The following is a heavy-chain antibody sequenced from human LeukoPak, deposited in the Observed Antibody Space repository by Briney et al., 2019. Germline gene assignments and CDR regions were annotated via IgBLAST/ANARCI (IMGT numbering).Heavy chain of an antibody. J-gene: IGHJ4*02. V-gene: IGHV4-61*05. Sequence: PSETLSLTCTVSGGSISSSSYYWGWIRQPPGKGLEWIGFIYNSGITNYNPSLRSRLTISVDTSKNQFSLKLSSVTAADTALYYCARGYGSGTYYFSNEYYFDYWGQGTLVTVSS. CDR3: ARGYGSGTYYFSNEYYFDY. CDR2: IYNSGIT. D-gene: IGHD3-10*01. CDR1: GGSISSSSYY.